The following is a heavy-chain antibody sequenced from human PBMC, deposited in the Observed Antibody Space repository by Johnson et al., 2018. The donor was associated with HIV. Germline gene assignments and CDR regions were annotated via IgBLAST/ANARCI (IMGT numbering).Heavy chain of an antibody. CDR3: ARDEVVPDYNFWSGYYMDAFDI. D-gene: IGHD3-3*01. CDR1: GFTFSSYA. CDR2: ISYDGSNK. Sequence: QVQLVESGGGVVQPGRSLRLSCAASGFTFSSYAMHWVRQAPGKGLEWVAVISYDGSNKYYVDSVKGRFTISRDNAKNSLYLQMNSLRAEDTAVYYCARDEVVPDYNFWSGYYMDAFDIWGQGTMVTVSS. J-gene: IGHJ3*02. V-gene: IGHV3-30-3*01.